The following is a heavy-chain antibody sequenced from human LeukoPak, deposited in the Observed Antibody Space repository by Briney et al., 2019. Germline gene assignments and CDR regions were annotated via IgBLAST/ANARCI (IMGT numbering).Heavy chain of an antibody. CDR2: INPSGGST. V-gene: IGHV1-46*01. J-gene: IGHJ4*02. D-gene: IGHD5-24*01. CDR3: ARGSLPLWLHNSPYYFDY. CDR1: GYTFTSYY. Sequence: ASVKVSCKASGYTFTSYYMHWVRQAPGQGLEWVGIINPSGGSTSYAQKFQGRVTMTRDTSTSTVYMELSSLRSEDTAVYYCARGSLPLWLHNSPYYFDYWGQGTLVTVSS.